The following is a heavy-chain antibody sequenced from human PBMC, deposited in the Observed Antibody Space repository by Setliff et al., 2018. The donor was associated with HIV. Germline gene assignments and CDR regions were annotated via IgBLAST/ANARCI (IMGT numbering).Heavy chain of an antibody. Sequence: GGSLRLSCAASGFTFSSYTMNWVRQAPGKGLEWVSSISSSNSYIYYADSVKGRFTIPRDNAKNSLYLQMNSLRAEDTAVYYCARALSWSHDAFDIWGQGTMVTVSS. V-gene: IGHV3-21*01. J-gene: IGHJ3*02. CDR3: ARALSWSHDAFDI. D-gene: IGHD2-8*02. CDR1: GFTFSSYT. CDR2: ISSSNSYI.